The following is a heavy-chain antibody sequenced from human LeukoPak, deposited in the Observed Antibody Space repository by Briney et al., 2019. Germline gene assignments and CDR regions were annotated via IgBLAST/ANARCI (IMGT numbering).Heavy chain of an antibody. D-gene: IGHD1-1*01. CDR1: GFTFDDYG. CDR3: ARDPPDNWNFEYNWFDP. J-gene: IGHJ5*02. CDR2: INWNGGST. Sequence: GGSLRLSCVASGFTFDDYGMNWVRQGPGKGLEWVSGINWNGGSTSYADSVKGRFTIPRDNTKNSLFLQMNSLRAEDTALYYCARDPPDNWNFEYNWFDPWGQGTLVTVSS. V-gene: IGHV3-20*04.